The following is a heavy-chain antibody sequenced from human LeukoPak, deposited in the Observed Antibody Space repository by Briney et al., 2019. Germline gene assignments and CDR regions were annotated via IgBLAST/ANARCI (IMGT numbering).Heavy chain of an antibody. CDR2: INAGNGNT. J-gene: IGHJ4*02. V-gene: IGHV1-3*03. CDR1: GYTFTSYD. CDR3: ARGPRGEVYFDY. Sequence: ASVKVSCKASGYTFTSYDINWVRQATGQGLEWMGWINAGNGNTKYSQEFQGRVTITRDTSATTAYMYLSSLRSEDMAMYYCARGPRGEVYFDYWGQGTLVIVSS. D-gene: IGHD3-16*01.